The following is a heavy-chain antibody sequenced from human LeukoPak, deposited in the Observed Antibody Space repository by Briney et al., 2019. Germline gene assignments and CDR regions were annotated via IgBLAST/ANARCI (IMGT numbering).Heavy chain of an antibody. CDR3: ARFGARRPITGFDP. V-gene: IGHV4-61*02. CDR2: IYTSGST. Sequence: SQTLSLTCTVSGGSIGSGSYYWSWIRQPAGKGLEWIGRIYTSGSTDYNPSLKSRVTISVDTSKNQFSLKLSSVTAADTAVYYCARFGARRPITGFDPWGQGTLVTVSS. J-gene: IGHJ5*02. D-gene: IGHD1-20*01. CDR1: GGSIGSGSYY.